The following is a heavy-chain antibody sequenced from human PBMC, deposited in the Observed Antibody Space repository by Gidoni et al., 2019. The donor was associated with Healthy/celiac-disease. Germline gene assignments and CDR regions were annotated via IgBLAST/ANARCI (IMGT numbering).Heavy chain of an antibody. J-gene: IGHJ4*02. Sequence: QLNMGQSGPALVKPTQTLTLTCAFSGFSLSTSGMCVSWIRQPPGKALEWLARIDWDDDKYYSRSLKTRLTISKDTSKNQVVLTMTNMDPVDTATYYCARIRLDTAMVRLYYFDYWGQGTLVTVSS. D-gene: IGHD5-18*01. CDR3: ARIRLDTAMVRLYYFDY. CDR2: IDWDDDK. V-gene: IGHV2-70*15. CDR1: GFSLSTSGMC.